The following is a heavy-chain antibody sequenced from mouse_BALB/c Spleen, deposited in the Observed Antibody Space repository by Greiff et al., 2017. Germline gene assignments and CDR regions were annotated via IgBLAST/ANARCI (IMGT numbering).Heavy chain of an antibody. CDR1: GFTFSSFG. J-gene: IGHJ1*01. CDR2: ISSGSSTI. D-gene: IGHD1-1*01. V-gene: IGHV5-17*02. CDR3: ARGITTVVAWYFDV. Sequence: EVKLVESGGGLVQPGGSRKLSCAASGFTFSSFGMHWVRQAPEKGLEWVAYISSGSSTIYYADTVKGRFTISRDNPKNTLFLQMTSLRSEDTAMYYCARGITTVVAWYFDVWGAGTTVTVSS.